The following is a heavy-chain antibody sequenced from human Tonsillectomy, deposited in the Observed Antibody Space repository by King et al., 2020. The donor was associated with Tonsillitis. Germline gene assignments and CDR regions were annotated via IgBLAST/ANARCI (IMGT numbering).Heavy chain of an antibody. CDR2: IYYSGST. D-gene: IGHD3-9*01. CDR3: ARITYYDILTTYFGDV. V-gene: IGHV4-39*01. CDR1: GGSISSSSYY. Sequence: QLQESGPGLVKPSETLSLTCTVSGGSISSSSYYWGWIRQPPGKGLEWIGSIYYSGSTYYNPSLKSRVILSVETSKNQFSLKLSSLTAADTAMYYCARITYYDILTTYFGDVWGKGTTVTVSS. J-gene: IGHJ6*04.